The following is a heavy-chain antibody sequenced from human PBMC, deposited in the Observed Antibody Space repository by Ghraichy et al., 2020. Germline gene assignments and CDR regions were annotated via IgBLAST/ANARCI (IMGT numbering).Heavy chain of an antibody. D-gene: IGHD3-22*01. Sequence: ASVKVSCKAAGFTFTNYGFTWVRQAPGQGLEWMGWISSYNGNTNYAQKLQGRVTMTTDKSTSTAYLELRRLRSDDTDVYYCERDHSSGEQNWFDPWGQGNLVTVSS. CDR3: ERDHSSGEQNWFDP. CDR1: GFTFTNYG. V-gene: IGHV1-18*01. J-gene: IGHJ5*02. CDR2: ISSYNGNT.